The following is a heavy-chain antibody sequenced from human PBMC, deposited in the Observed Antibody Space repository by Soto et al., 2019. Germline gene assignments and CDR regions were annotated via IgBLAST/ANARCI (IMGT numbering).Heavy chain of an antibody. CDR2: VHDSGST. CDR3: ARTSRSSAYDY. D-gene: IGHD6-6*01. J-gene: IGHJ4*02. CDR1: GGSISCSTCY. V-gene: IGHV4-39*01. Sequence: KPSETLSLTCTVSGGSISCSTCYWGWIRQPPGKGLEWIGTVHDSGSTYLSPSLKSRVTISVDTSKNQFSLKLSSVTAADTAIYFCARTSRSSAYDYWSQGTLVTVSS.